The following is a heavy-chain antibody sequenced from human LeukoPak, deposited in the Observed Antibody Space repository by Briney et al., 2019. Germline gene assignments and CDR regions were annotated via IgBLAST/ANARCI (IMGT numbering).Heavy chain of an antibody. Sequence: PGGSLRLSCAASGFTLSTYAMHWVRQAPGKGLEYVSAISSNGGTTYYANSVKGRFTISRDNSKNTLYLQMGSLRAEDMAVYYCARADYDTSGYYADYWGQGTLVTVSS. V-gene: IGHV3-64*01. J-gene: IGHJ4*02. CDR2: ISSNGGTT. D-gene: IGHD3-22*01. CDR3: ARADYDTSGYYADY. CDR1: GFTLSTYA.